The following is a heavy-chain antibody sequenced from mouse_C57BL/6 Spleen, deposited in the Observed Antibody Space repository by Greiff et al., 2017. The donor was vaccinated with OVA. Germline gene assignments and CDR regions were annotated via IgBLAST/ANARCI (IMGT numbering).Heavy chain of an antibody. J-gene: IGHJ4*01. Sequence: QVQLQQPGAELVMPGASVKLSCKASGYTFTSYWMHWVKQRPGQGLEWIGEIDPSDSYTNYNQKFKGKSTLTVDKSSSTAYMQLSSLTSEDSAVYYCARGFPMDYRGQGTSVTVSS. CDR1: GYTFTSYW. V-gene: IGHV1-69*01. CDR2: IDPSDSYT. CDR3: ARGFPMDY.